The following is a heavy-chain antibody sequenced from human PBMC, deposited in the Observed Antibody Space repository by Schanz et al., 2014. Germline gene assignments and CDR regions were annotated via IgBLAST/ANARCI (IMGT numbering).Heavy chain of an antibody. D-gene: IGHD1-1*01. Sequence: EVQLVESGGGVVRPGGSLRLSCVASGFTFEDFGMSWVRQAPGKGLEWVSGINWNGGGAGHVDSVKGRFTISRDNAKISLYLQMNSQRAEDTALYYCVRGNRDFDSWGQGILVIVSS. V-gene: IGHV3-20*04. CDR2: INWNGGGA. J-gene: IGHJ5*01. CDR3: VRGNRDFDS. CDR1: GFTFEDFG.